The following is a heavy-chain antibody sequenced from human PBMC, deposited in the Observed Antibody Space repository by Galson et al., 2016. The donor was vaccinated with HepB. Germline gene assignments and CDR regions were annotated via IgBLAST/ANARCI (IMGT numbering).Heavy chain of an antibody. CDR2: IYNSGNT. Sequence: TLSLTCTVSGSSISEDAYYWSWIRQSPGKGLQWIGYIYNSGNTFYNPSLASRVTLSLDTSTNQFPLKLPVLTAADTPVYSCAAGPPGVCGGSTCYLGAFDIWGQGTMVTVSS. CDR3: AAGPPGVCGGSTCYLGAFDI. CDR1: GSSISEDAYY. D-gene: IGHD2-21*01. J-gene: IGHJ3*02. V-gene: IGHV4-30-4*01.